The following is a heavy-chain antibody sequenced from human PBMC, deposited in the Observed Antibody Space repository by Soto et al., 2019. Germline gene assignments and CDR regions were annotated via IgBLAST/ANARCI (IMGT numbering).Heavy chain of an antibody. V-gene: IGHV3-30-3*01. J-gene: IGHJ4*02. CDR1: GFSFSTYA. CDR2: VSYDGSNK. CDR3: ARKLHSSNWFSLNDSDY. Sequence: GGSLRLSCVVSGFSFSTYAMHWVRQAPGKGLEWVAVVSYDGSNKYYADFVKGRFTISRDNSKNMLYLEMDSLRVEDTAVYYCARKLHSSNWFSLNDSDYWGQGTLVTVSS. D-gene: IGHD6-19*01.